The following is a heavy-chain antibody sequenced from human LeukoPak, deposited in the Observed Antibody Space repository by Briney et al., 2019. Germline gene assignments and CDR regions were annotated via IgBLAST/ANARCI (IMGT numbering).Heavy chain of an antibody. Sequence: GGSLRLSCVASGFIINNYWMTWVRQAPGKGLEWVANIKQDGSEKYYVNSVKGRFTVSRDNAKNSLYLQMNSLRAEDTAVYYCASVPYSSGWHFDYWGQGTLVTVSS. CDR3: ASVPYSSGWHFDY. CDR2: IKQDGSEK. D-gene: IGHD6-19*01. CDR1: GFIINNYW. J-gene: IGHJ4*02. V-gene: IGHV3-7*01.